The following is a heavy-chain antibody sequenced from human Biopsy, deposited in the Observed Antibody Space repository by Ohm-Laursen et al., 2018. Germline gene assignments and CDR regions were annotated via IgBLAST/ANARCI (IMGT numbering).Heavy chain of an antibody. J-gene: IGHJ5*02. Sequence: SVKVSCKGSGYAVNDYFLHWLRQAPGQGPEWMGGISPDSGGTNYAQKFQGRVTMTRDTSISTAYVDLSSLRSDDTAVYYCTRGGYYYDSLAYYYWFDPWGQGTLVTVSS. CDR3: TRGGYYYDSLAYYYWFDP. CDR1: GYAVNDYF. CDR2: ISPDSGGT. V-gene: IGHV1-2*02. D-gene: IGHD3-22*01.